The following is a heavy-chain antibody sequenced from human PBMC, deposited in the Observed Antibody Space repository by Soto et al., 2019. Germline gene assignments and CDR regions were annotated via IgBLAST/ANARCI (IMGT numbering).Heavy chain of an antibody. Sequence: GGSLRVSCAASGFTFSSYAMHWVRQAPGKGLEWVALISYDGSNKYFGDSVKGRFTISRDNSKNTLYLQMNSLRAEDTAVYYCARDRASSFIGATATLFDYWGHGTLVTVSS. CDR3: ARDRASSFIGATATLFDY. V-gene: IGHV3-30-3*01. CDR1: GFTFSSYA. D-gene: IGHD2-15*01. CDR2: ISYDGSNK. J-gene: IGHJ4*01.